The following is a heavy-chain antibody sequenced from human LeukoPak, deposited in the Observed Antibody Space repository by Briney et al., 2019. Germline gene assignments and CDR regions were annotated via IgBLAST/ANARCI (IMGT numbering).Heavy chain of an antibody. CDR2: IYRSGST. Sequence: SGTLSLTCAVSGGSISSNNWWSWVRQPPGKGLEWIGEIYRSGSTNYNPSLKSRVTILVDKSKNQFSLKLNSVTAADTALYYCARGPIAAAGLNWFDPWGQGTLVTVSS. D-gene: IGHD6-13*01. J-gene: IGHJ5*02. CDR3: ARGPIAAAGLNWFDP. V-gene: IGHV4-4*02. CDR1: GGSISSNNW.